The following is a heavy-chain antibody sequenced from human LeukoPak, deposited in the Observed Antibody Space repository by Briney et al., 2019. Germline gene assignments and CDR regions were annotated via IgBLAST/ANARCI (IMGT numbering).Heavy chain of an antibody. CDR3: AQVLGYAFDI. Sequence: ASVKVSCKASGGTFSSYAISWVRQAPGQGLEWMGGIIPIFGTANYAQKFQGRVTITADKSTSTAYMELSSLRSEDTTVYYCAQVLGYAFDIWGQGTMVTVSS. D-gene: IGHD2-15*01. V-gene: IGHV1-69*06. J-gene: IGHJ3*02. CDR2: IIPIFGTA. CDR1: GGTFSSYA.